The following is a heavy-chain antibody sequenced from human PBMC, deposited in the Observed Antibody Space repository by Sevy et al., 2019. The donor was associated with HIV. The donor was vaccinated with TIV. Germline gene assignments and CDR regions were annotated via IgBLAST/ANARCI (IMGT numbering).Heavy chain of an antibody. CDR2: INSDGSST. CDR3: ARGPYYRDTNTYFFMHY. CDR1: GFTFSYYW. V-gene: IGHV3-74*01. D-gene: IGHD3-22*01. J-gene: IGHJ4*02. Sequence: GGSLRLSCAGSGFTFSYYWMHWVRQAPGKGLVWVSRINSDGSSTSYADSVTGRFTISRDNAKNTLYLQMNSLRAEDTAVYYCARGPYYRDTNTYFFMHYWGQGTLVTVSS.